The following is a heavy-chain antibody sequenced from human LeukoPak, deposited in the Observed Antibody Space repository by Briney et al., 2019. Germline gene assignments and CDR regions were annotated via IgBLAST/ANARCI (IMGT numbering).Heavy chain of an antibody. CDR2: IIPIFGTA. V-gene: IGHV1-69*05. D-gene: IGHD3-16*01. CDR1: GGTFSSYA. Sequence: ASVKVSCKASGGTFSSYAISWVRQAPGQGLEWMGGIIPIFGTANYAQKFQGRVTMTRDTSISTAYMELSRLRSDDTAVYYCAREGEFGSSVDYWGQGTLVTVSS. J-gene: IGHJ4*02. CDR3: AREGEFGSSVDY.